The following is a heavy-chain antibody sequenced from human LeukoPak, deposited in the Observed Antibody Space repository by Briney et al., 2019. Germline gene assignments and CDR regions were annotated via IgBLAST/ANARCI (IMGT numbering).Heavy chain of an antibody. CDR2: IYTSGST. V-gene: IGHV4-59*10. CDR1: GGSFSDYY. CDR3: ARWVLFAGFDY. J-gene: IGHJ4*02. D-gene: IGHD2-21*01. Sequence: PSETLSLTCAVYGGSFSDYYWSWIRQPPGKGLEWIGRIYTSGSTNYNPSLKSRVTMSVGTSKNQFSLKLSSVTAADTAVYYCARWVLFAGFDYWGQGTLVTVSS.